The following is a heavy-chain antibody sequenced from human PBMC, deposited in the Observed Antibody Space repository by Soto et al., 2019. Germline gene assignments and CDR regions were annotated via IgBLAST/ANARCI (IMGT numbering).Heavy chain of an antibody. CDR2: ISAYNGNT. J-gene: IGHJ5*02. V-gene: IGHV1-18*01. CDR3: ASLEDAREDCSGGSCYVPGFDP. Sequence: QVQLVQSGAEVKKPGASVKVSCKASGYTFTSYGISWVRQAPGQGLEWMGWISAYNGNTNYAQKLQGRVTMTTDTSTSTAYMELRSLRSDDTAVYYCASLEDAREDCSGGSCYVPGFDPWGQGTLVTVSS. D-gene: IGHD2-15*01. CDR1: GYTFTSYG.